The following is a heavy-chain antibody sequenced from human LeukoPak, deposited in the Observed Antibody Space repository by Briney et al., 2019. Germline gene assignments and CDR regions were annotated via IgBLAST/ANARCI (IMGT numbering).Heavy chain of an antibody. CDR2: ISYDGSNK. V-gene: IGHV3-30*19. CDR1: GFTFSAYG. CDR3: ARPDQYYYYYYMDV. J-gene: IGHJ6*03. Sequence: GGSLRLSCAASGFTFSAYGMHWVRQAPGKGLEWVAVISYDGSNKYYADSVKGRFTISRDNSKNTLYLQMNSLRAEDTAVYYCARPDQYYYYYYMDVWGKGTTVTVSS.